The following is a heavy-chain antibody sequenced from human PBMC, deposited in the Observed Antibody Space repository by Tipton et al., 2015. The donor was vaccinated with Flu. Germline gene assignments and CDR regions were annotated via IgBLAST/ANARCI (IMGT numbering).Heavy chain of an antibody. CDR1: GFTFSSYW. CDR2: IKQDGSEK. Sequence: SLRLSCAASGFTFSSYWMSWVRQAPGKGLEWVANIKQDGSEKYYVGSVKGRFTISRDNAKNSLYLQMNSLRAEDTAVYYCARAPRDYYGDYSNDAFDIWGQGTMVTVSS. CDR3: ARAPRDYYGDYSNDAFDI. D-gene: IGHD4-17*01. J-gene: IGHJ3*02. V-gene: IGHV3-7*01.